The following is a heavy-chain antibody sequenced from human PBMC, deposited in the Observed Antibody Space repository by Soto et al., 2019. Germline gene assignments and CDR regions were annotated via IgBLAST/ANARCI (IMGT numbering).Heavy chain of an antibody. Sequence: PSETLSLTCTVSGGSISSGGYYWSWIRQHPGKGLEWIGYIYYSGSTYYNPSLKSRVTISVDTSKNQFSLKLSSVTAADTAVYYCARAGSGYSYGYDYYYGMDVWGQGTTVTVSS. CDR3: ARAGSGYSYGYDYYYGMDV. J-gene: IGHJ6*02. CDR2: IYYSGST. CDR1: GGSISSGGYY. D-gene: IGHD5-18*01. V-gene: IGHV4-31*03.